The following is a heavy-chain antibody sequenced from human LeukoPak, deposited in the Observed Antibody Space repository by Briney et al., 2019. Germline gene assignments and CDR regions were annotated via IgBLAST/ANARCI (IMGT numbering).Heavy chain of an antibody. CDR3: ARDSSVIRYFDWLLSYDAFDI. D-gene: IGHD3-9*01. J-gene: IGHJ3*02. Sequence: ASVKVSCKASGYTFTGYYTHWVRQAPGQGLEWMGWINPNSGGTNYAQKFQGRVTMTRDTSISTTYMELSRLRSDDTAVYYCARDSSVIRYFDWLLSYDAFDIWGQGTMVTVSS. V-gene: IGHV1-2*02. CDR1: GYTFTGYY. CDR2: INPNSGGT.